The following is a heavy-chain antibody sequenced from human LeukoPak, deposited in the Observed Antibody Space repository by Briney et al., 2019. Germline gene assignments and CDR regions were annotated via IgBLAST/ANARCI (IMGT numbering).Heavy chain of an antibody. CDR3: AELGITMIGGV. Sequence: GGSLRLSCVGSGFTFSSYWMSWVRQAPGEGLEWVANMNQDGSEKYYVDSVKGRFTISRDNAKNSLYLQMNSLRAEDTAVYYCAELGITMIGGVWGKGTTVTISS. D-gene: IGHD3-10*02. V-gene: IGHV3-7*01. CDR1: GFTFSSYW. CDR2: MNQDGSEK. J-gene: IGHJ6*04.